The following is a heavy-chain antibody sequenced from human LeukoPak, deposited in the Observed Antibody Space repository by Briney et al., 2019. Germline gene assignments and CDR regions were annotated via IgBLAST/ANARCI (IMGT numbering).Heavy chain of an antibody. CDR3: AKDVSSWPENWFDP. Sequence: PGGSLRLSCAASGFTFSSYSMNWVRQAPGKGLEWVSYISSSGSTIYYADSVKGRFTISRDNAKNSLYLQLNSLRAEDTAVYYCAKDVSSWPENWFDPWGPGTLVTVSS. J-gene: IGHJ5*02. CDR2: ISSSGSTI. D-gene: IGHD6-13*01. V-gene: IGHV3-48*04. CDR1: GFTFSSYS.